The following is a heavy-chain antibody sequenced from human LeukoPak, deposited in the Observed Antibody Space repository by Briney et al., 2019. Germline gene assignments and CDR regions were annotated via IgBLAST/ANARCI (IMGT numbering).Heavy chain of an antibody. V-gene: IGHV4-34*01. J-gene: IGHJ5*02. Sequence: SGGSLRLSCAASGFTFSSYAMSWIRQPPGKGLEWIGEINHSGSTNYNPSLKSRVTISVDTSKNQFSLKLSSVTAADTAVYYCARRGSMVRGVIITGWFDPWGQGTLVTVSS. CDR2: INHSGST. CDR3: ARRGSMVRGVIITGWFDP. D-gene: IGHD3-10*01. CDR1: GFTFSSYA.